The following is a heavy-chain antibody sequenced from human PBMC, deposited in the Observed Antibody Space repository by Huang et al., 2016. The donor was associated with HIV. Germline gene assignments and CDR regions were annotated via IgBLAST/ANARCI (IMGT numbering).Heavy chain of an antibody. V-gene: IGHV3-15*01. J-gene: IGHJ3*02. D-gene: IGHD4-17*01. CDR3: TTDRDYGDYVADAFDI. CDR2: IKSKTDGGTT. Sequence: EVQLVESGGGLVKPGGSLRLSCAASGFTFSNAWMSWVRQARGKGLEWVGRIKSKTDGGTTDYAAPVKGRFTISRDDSKNTLYLQMNTLKTEDTAVYYCTTDRDYGDYVADAFDIWGQGTMVTVSS. CDR1: GFTFSNAW.